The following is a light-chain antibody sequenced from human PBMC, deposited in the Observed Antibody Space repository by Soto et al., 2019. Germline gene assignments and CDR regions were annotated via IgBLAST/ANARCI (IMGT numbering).Light chain of an antibody. Sequence: DIHITQSPSSLSASVGDRVTITCHASQDISNYLNWYQQKPGKAPKLLIYDASNLETGVPSRFSGSGSGTDFTFTISSLQPEDIATYYCQQYDNLPLTFGGGTKVDIK. CDR2: DAS. CDR1: QDISNY. CDR3: QQYDNLPLT. J-gene: IGKJ4*01. V-gene: IGKV1-33*01.